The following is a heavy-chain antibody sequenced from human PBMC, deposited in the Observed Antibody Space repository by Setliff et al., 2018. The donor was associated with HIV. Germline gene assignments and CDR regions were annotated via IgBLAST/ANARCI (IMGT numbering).Heavy chain of an antibody. Sequence: KPSETLSLTCDFSGSAITTTYFWAWIRLPPGKGLEWVGSHYHDGTSFYNPSLKSRVTVSLDTSKNQYSLKLQSVTAAVTAVYYCARRAVNWGLNWFDPWGQGTQVTVSS. V-gene: IGHV4-38-2*01. CDR3: ARRAVNWGLNWFDP. D-gene: IGHD3-16*01. CDR1: GSAITTTYF. CDR2: HYHDGTS. J-gene: IGHJ5*02.